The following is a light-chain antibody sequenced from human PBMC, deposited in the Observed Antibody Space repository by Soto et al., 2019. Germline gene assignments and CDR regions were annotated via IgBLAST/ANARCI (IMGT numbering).Light chain of an antibody. CDR2: GAS. J-gene: IGKJ1*01. CDR1: QSVGSN. Sequence: EVVLTQSPATLSVSPGAGATLSCRASQSVGSNLAWYQQKPGQTPRVLIYGASTRAIAIPARFSGSGFGTEFTLTISSLQPDDFATYYCQQYYSYPWTFGQGTKVETK. V-gene: IGKV3-15*01. CDR3: QQYYSYPWT.